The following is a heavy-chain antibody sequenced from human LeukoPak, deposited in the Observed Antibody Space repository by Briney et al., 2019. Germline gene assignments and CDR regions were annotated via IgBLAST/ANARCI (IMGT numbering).Heavy chain of an antibody. CDR1: GFTFSSYA. Sequence: GGSLRLSCAASGFTFSSYAMSWVRQAPGKGLEWVSTISGSGGSTYYADSVKGRFTISRDSSKNTLYLQMNSLRAEDTAVYYCAKVLALGTCMDVWGQGTTVTVSS. J-gene: IGHJ6*02. V-gene: IGHV3-23*01. CDR2: ISGSGGST. D-gene: IGHD3-3*02. CDR3: AKVLALGTCMDV.